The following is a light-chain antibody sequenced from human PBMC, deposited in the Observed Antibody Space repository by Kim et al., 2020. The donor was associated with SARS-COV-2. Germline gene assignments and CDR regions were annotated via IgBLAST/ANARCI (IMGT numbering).Light chain of an antibody. J-gene: IGLJ1*01. Sequence: ALGPTVRLTSLVESLTRSYASWCQKRPEQAPVLVIYCNNNLPSEIADRFSGASSGNTASLTITGAQAEDESDYYFNSQDSSGNHYVFGTGTKVTVL. CDR1: SLTRSY. V-gene: IGLV3-19*01. CDR2: CNN. CDR3: NSQDSSGNHYV.